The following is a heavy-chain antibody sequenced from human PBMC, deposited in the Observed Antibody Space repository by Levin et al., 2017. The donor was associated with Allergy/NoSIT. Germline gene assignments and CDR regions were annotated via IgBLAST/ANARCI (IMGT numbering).Heavy chain of an antibody. CDR2: ISTSGSTK. D-gene: IGHD3-10*01. CDR1: AFTFSSYE. CDR3: ARGGENLGP. V-gene: IGHV3-48*03. J-gene: IGHJ5*02. Sequence: GESLKISCAASAFTFSSYEMNWVRQAPGKGLEWVSYISTSGSTKYYADSVKGRFTISRDNAKNSLYLQMNSLRVEDTAVYYCARGGENLGPWGQGTLVIVSS.